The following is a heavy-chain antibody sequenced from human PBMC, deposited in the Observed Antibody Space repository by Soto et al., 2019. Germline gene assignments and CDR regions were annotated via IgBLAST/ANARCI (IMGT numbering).Heavy chain of an antibody. J-gene: IGHJ4*02. Sequence: QVQLVESGGGVVQPGRSLRLSCAASGFTFSSYGMHWVRQAPGKGLEWVAVIWFDGSNKFYADSVKGRFTISRDNSKNTVSLQMNSLRDEDSAAYYCAPTGPYWGQGTLVTVSS. CDR2: IWFDGSNK. V-gene: IGHV3-33*01. CDR3: APTGPY. CDR1: GFTFSSYG.